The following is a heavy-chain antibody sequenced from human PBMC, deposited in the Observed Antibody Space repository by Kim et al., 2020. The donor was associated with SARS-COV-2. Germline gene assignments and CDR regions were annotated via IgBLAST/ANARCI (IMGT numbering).Heavy chain of an antibody. CDR1: GGTFSSYA. D-gene: IGHD3-10*01. V-gene: IGHV1-69*13. CDR2: IIPIFGTA. J-gene: IGHJ4*02. CDR3: AYTRITMVRGVTPPHYYFDY. Sequence: SVKVSCKASGGTFSSYAISWVRQAPGQGLEWMGGIIPIFGTANYAQKFQGRVTITADESTSTAYMELSSLRSEDTAVYYCAYTRITMVRGVTPPHYYFDYWGQGTLVTVSS.